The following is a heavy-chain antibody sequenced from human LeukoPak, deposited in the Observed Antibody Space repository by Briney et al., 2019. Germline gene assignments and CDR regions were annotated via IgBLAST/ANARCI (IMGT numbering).Heavy chain of an antibody. CDR3: ARASYDFWSGYPNWFDP. CDR2: INHSGST. V-gene: IGHV4-34*01. J-gene: IGHJ5*02. CDR1: GGSFSSCY. Sequence: PSETLSLTCAVYGGSFSSCYWSWIRQPPGKGLEWIGEINHSGSTNYNPSLKSRVTISVDTSKNQFSLKLSSVTAADTAVYYCARASYDFWSGYPNWFDPCGQGTLVTVSS. D-gene: IGHD3-3*01.